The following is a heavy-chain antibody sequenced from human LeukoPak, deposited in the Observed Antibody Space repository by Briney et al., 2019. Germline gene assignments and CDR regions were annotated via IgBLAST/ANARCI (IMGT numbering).Heavy chain of an antibody. D-gene: IGHD1-26*01. J-gene: IGHJ6*03. Sequence: SETLSLTCAVSAGSISSSNWWTWVRQPPGKGLEWIGEIYHNGSTNYNPSLKSRVTVSVDKSKNQFSLNLSSVTAADTAVYYCARSPAYSGSFLKGYNYYYMDVWGKGTTVTVSS. CDR3: ARSPAYSGSFLKGYNYYYMDV. CDR1: AGSISSSNW. V-gene: IGHV4-4*02. CDR2: IYHNGST.